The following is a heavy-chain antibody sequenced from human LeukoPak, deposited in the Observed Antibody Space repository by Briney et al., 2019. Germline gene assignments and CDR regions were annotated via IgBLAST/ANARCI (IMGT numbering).Heavy chain of an antibody. Sequence: GGSLRLSCAASGFTFSSYSMNWVRQAPGKGLEWVSAISGSGGSTYYADSVKGRFTISRDNSKNTLYLQMNSLRVEDTAVYYCAVSEEYYYGSGSPQSFDYWGQGTLVTVSS. CDR2: ISGSGGST. J-gene: IGHJ4*02. V-gene: IGHV3-23*01. CDR3: AVSEEYYYGSGSPQSFDY. CDR1: GFTFSSYS. D-gene: IGHD3-10*01.